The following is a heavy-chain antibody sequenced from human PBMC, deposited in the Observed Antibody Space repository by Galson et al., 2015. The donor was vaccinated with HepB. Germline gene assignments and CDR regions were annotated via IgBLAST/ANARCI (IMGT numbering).Heavy chain of an antibody. D-gene: IGHD3-10*01. J-gene: IGHJ3*01. CDR2: FDPEEGET. V-gene: IGHV1-24*01. CDR3: VGSGDFHAFYL. Sequence: SVKASCKVSGSTLNDLSIHWVRQAPGNGLEWVEGFDPEEGETIYAQKFQDTLTMTEDPSTDTVYMELTSLTSEDTAIYFCVGSGDFHAFYLGGQGTMVTVSS. CDR1: GSTLNDLS.